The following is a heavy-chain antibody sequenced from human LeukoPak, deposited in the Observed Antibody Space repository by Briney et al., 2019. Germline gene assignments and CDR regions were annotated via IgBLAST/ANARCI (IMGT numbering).Heavy chain of an antibody. J-gene: IGHJ6*02. CDR3: ARHKGSSGYIYYYYGMDV. V-gene: IGHV4-59*08. Sequence: SETLSLTCTVSGGSISSYYWSWIRQPPGKGLEWIGYIYYSGSTNYNPSLKSRVTISVDTSKNQFSLKLSSVTAADTAVYYCARHKGSSGYIYYYYGMDVWGQGTTVTVSS. D-gene: IGHD3-22*01. CDR1: GGSISSYY. CDR2: IYYSGST.